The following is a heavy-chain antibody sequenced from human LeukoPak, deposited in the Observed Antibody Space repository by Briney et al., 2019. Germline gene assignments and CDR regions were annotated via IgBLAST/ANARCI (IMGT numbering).Heavy chain of an antibody. CDR2: IYHSGST. D-gene: IGHD4-11*01. Sequence: SETLSLTCAVSGYSITSGYYWAWIRQPPGKGLEWIGNIYHSGSTYYNPSLKSRVTISVDTSKNQFSLKLSSVTAADTAVYYCARRYSNYFFDYWGQGTLVTVSS. CDR1: GYSITSGYY. J-gene: IGHJ4*02. V-gene: IGHV4-38-2*01. CDR3: ARRYSNYFFDY.